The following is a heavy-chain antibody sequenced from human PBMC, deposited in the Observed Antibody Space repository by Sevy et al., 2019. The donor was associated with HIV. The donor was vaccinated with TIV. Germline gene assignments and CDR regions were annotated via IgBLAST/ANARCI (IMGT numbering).Heavy chain of an antibody. V-gene: IGHV4-59*01. D-gene: IGHD6-13*01. CDR2: IYYSGST. Sequence: SETLSLTCTVSGGSISSYYWSWIRQPPGKGLEWIGYIYYSGSTNYNPSLKSRVTISVDTSKNQFSLKLSSVTAADTAVYYCARETTRYSRDSRRANYYYMDVWGKGTTVTVSS. J-gene: IGHJ6*03. CDR1: GGSISSYY. CDR3: ARETTRYSRDSRRANYYYMDV.